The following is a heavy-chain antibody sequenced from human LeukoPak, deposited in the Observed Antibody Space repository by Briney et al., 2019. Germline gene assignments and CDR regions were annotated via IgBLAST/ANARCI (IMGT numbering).Heavy chain of an antibody. Sequence: QPGGSLRLSCAASGFTFSSYAMSWVRQAPGKGLEWVSGISGSDGSTNYADSVKGRFTISSENSRNTLYLQMNSLRAEDTAVYYCAKDSAKKYDDYWGQGTLVTVSS. V-gene: IGHV3-23*01. CDR3: AKDSAKKYDDY. CDR1: GFTFSSYA. D-gene: IGHD2/OR15-2a*01. CDR2: ISGSDGST. J-gene: IGHJ4*02.